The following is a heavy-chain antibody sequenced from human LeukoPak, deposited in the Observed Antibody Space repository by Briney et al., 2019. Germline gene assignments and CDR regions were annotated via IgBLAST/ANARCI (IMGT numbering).Heavy chain of an antibody. CDR2: IMPLFGTA. V-gene: IGHV1-69*05. J-gene: IGHJ6*03. Sequence: ASVKVSCKTSGGAFNNSAISWVRQAPGQGLEWLGGIMPLFGTAGYAQKFQGRVTITKDESTSTAYMELSSLRSEDTAVYYCARGRAADHYYYYYMDVWGKGTTVTVSS. CDR1: GGAFNNSA. CDR3: ARGRAADHYYYYYMDV. D-gene: IGHD2-15*01.